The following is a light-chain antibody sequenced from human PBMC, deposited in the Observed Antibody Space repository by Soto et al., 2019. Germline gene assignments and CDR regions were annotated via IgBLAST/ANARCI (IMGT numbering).Light chain of an antibody. CDR3: QQYGSSPRVT. CDR2: GAS. CDR1: QSVTSDY. J-gene: IGKJ4*01. Sequence: EIVLTQSPGTLSLSPGERATLSYRASQSVTSDYLAWYQQKPGQAPRLLIYGASIRATGIPDRFSGSGSGTDFTLTISRLEPEDFAVYYCQQYGSSPRVTFGGGTKVEIK. V-gene: IGKV3-20*01.